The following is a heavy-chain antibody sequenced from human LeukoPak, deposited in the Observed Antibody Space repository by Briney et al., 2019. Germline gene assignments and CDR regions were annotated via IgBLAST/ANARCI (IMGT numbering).Heavy chain of an antibody. J-gene: IGHJ6*03. CDR1: GFTFSGSA. V-gene: IGHV3-73*01. CDR3: TRQEWLAGDYYYYYMDV. Sequence: GGSLRLSCAASGFTFSGSAMHWVRQASGKGLEWVGRIRSKANSYATAYAASVKGRFTISRDDSKNTAYLQMNSLKTEDTAVYYCTRQEWLAGDYYYYYMDVWGKGTTVTVSS. D-gene: IGHD6-19*01. CDR2: IRSKANSYAT.